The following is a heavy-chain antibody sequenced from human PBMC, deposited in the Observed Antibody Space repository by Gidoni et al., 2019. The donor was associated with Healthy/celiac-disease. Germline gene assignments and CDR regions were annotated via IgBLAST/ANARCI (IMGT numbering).Heavy chain of an antibody. V-gene: IGHV3-30*18. D-gene: IGHD3-9*01. CDR1: GFTFSSYG. J-gene: IGHJ4*02. CDR2: ISYDGSNK. Sequence: QVQLVESGGGVVQPGRSLRLSCAASGFTFSSYGMHWVRQAPGKGLEWVAVISYDGSNKYYADSVKGRVTISRDNSKNTLYLQMNSLRAEDTAVYYCAKDRAGGLLRYFEYWGQGTLVTVSS. CDR3: AKDRAGGLLRYFEY.